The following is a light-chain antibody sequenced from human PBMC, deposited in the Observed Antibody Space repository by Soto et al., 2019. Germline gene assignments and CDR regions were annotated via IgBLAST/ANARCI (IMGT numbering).Light chain of an antibody. CDR1: QSVSNNY. Sequence: EIVLTQSPGTLSLSPGERATLSCRASQSVSNNYLAWYQQKPGQAPRLLIYGASNRATGIPDRFSGSGSGTDFTLTISRLEPEDFALYFCQQYNNWPFSFGPGTRLEIK. V-gene: IGKV3-20*01. J-gene: IGKJ5*01. CDR2: GAS. CDR3: QQYNNWPFS.